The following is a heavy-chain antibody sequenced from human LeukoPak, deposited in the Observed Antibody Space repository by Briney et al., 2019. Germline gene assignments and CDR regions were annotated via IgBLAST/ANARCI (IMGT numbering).Heavy chain of an antibody. CDR2: IYYSGCT. Sequence: PSATLSLTCTVSGGSISSSSYYWGWIRQRPGKGLEWIGNIYYSGCTYYNPSLKSRVTISVDTSKNQFSLKLSSVTAADTAVYYCAAGYSSSWYVDYWGQGTLVTVSS. V-gene: IGHV4-39*01. CDR1: GGSISSSSYY. J-gene: IGHJ4*02. CDR3: AAGYSSSWYVDY. D-gene: IGHD6-13*01.